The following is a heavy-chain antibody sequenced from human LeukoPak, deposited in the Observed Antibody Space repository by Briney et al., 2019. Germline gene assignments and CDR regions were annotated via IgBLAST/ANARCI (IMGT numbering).Heavy chain of an antibody. CDR1: GFTFSSYG. V-gene: IGHV3-30*02. CDR2: IRYDGSNK. Sequence: PGGSLRLSCAASGFTFSSYGMHWVRQAPGKGLEWMAFIRYDGSNKYYADSVKGRFTISRDNSKNTLYLQMNSLGAEDTAVYYCAKDQDLVGASNFDYWGQGTLVTVSS. CDR3: AKDQDLVGASNFDY. D-gene: IGHD1-26*01. J-gene: IGHJ4*02.